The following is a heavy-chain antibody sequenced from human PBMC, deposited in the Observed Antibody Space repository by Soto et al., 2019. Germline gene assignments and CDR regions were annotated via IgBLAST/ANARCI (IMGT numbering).Heavy chain of an antibody. CDR2: IYHSGTT. J-gene: IGHJ5*02. D-gene: IGHD2-2*01. Sequence: QVQLQESGPGLVKPSQTLSLTCTVSGGSISSGGYYWSWIRQHPGKGLEWIGYIYHSGTTYYNPSLKSRVTSQVDTSKNQYSLKLTSVTAADTAVYYCARARGNQMLGWSDPRGQGTLVTVSS. V-gene: IGHV4-31*03. CDR3: ARARGNQMLGWSDP. CDR1: GGSISSGGYY.